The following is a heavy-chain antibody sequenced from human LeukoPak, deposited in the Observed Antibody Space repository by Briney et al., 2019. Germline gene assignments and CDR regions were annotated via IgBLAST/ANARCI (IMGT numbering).Heavy chain of an antibody. D-gene: IGHD2-2*01. J-gene: IGHJ4*02. V-gene: IGHV3-53*01. CDR2: IYLGGNT. CDR3: ARGARSCSSTRCYAYYFDY. CDR1: GFTVSSNY. Sequence: GGSLRPSCAASGFTVSSNYMTWVRQAPGKGLEWVSIIYLGGNTYYPDSVKGRFTISTDNSKNTLHLQMNSLRAEDTAVYYCARGARSCSSTRCYAYYFDYWGQGTLVTVSS.